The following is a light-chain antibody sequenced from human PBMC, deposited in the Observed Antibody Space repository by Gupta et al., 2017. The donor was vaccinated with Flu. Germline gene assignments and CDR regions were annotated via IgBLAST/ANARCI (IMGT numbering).Light chain of an antibody. CDR3: QKYYSTPYI. CDR1: QSVLHSSNSTNY. J-gene: IGKJ2*01. V-gene: IGKV4-1*01. Sequence: NCKCSQSVLHSSNSTNYLACIQQKPGQRPKLLIYCAYTRESGVPDRFSGGGSGTDFTLTISSLQAEDVAVYYCQKYYSTPYIFGQGTKLEIK. CDR2: CAY.